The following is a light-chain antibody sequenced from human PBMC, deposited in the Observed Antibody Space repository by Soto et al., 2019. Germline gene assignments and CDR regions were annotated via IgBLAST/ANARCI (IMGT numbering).Light chain of an antibody. CDR1: QAVNSW. J-gene: IGKJ1*01. CDR3: QQSNNHPIS. CDR2: DVS. Sequence: DNQLTQSPSSISASVGDRVTITCRASQAVNSWLAWFQQKPGMAPKLVIYDVSSLQSGVPSRFSGSGSGTEFTLTISSLQPEDFATYYCQQSNNHPISFGQGTKVGIK. V-gene: IGKV1-12*01.